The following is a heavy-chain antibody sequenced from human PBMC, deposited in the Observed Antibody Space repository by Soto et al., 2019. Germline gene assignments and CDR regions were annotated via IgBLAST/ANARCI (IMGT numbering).Heavy chain of an antibody. Sequence: EVQLLESGGGLVQPGGSLRLSCSASGFTFTSYAMSWVRQAPGKGLEWVSGISGSGGDTKSADSVKGRFTISRENFKNMLYLQMNSLRAEDTAVYYCAKHDFWTLYYTGLDSWGQGTLVTVSS. J-gene: IGHJ4*02. D-gene: IGHD3-3*01. CDR2: ISGSGGDT. CDR1: GFTFTSYA. V-gene: IGHV3-23*01. CDR3: AKHDFWTLYYTGLDS.